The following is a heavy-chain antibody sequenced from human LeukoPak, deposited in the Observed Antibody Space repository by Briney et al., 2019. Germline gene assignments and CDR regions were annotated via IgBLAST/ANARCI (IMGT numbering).Heavy chain of an antibody. CDR1: GFTFSDYA. CDR3: AKGAGSGWLLYRFDP. CDR2: ISGSGAST. Sequence: GGSLRLSCVASGFTFSDYAMTWVRQAPGKGQQWVSGISGSGASTYYGDSVKGRFIISRDNSKNTLYLQIDSLRAEDTAVYYCAKGAGSGWLLYRFDPWGQGTLVTVSS. J-gene: IGHJ5*02. D-gene: IGHD6-19*01. V-gene: IGHV3-23*01.